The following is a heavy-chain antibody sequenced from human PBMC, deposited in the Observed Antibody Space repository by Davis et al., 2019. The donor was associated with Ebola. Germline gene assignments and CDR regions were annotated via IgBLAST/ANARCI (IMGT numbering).Heavy chain of an antibody. CDR2: ISYDGSNK. V-gene: IGHV3-30-3*01. Sequence: GESLKISCAASGFTFSSYAMHWVRQAPGKGLEWVAVISYDGSNKYYADSVKGRFTVSRDNAKNSLYLQVDSLRAEDTAVYHCARGGYYDSSGYSHTAFDIWGQGTMVTVSS. CDR1: GFTFSSYA. J-gene: IGHJ3*02. D-gene: IGHD3-22*01. CDR3: ARGGYYDSSGYSHTAFDI.